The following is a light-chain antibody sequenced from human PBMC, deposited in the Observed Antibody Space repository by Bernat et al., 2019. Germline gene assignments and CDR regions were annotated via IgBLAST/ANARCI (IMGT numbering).Light chain of an antibody. Sequence: EIVLTQSPATLSLSPGERATLSCRASQSISTYLAWYQQKPGQAPRLLIYDASNRATGLPARFTGNGSGTDFTLTISTLGPDDFAVYFCRRRNNWPPTWTFGQGTKVEIK. V-gene: IGKV3-11*01. CDR1: QSISTY. CDR2: DAS. CDR3: RRRNNWPPTWT. J-gene: IGKJ1*01.